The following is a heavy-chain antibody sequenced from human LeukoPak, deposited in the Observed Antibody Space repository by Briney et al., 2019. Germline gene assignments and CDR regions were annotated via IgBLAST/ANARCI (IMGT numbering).Heavy chain of an antibody. J-gene: IGHJ6*03. CDR2: IYYSGST. CDR1: GASISSTTYY. V-gene: IGHV4-39*07. D-gene: IGHD3-22*01. Sequence: SETLSLTCTVSGASISSTTYYWGWIRQPPRKGLEWIASIYYSGSTYYNPSLKSRVTISVDTSKNQFSLKLSSVTAADTAVYYCARDRGYYDSSGYWTESRPYYYYYMDVWGKGTTVTISS. CDR3: ARDRGYYDSSGYWTESRPYYYYYMDV.